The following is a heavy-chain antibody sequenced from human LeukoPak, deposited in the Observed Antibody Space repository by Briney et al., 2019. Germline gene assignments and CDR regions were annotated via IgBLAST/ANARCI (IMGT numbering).Heavy chain of an antibody. CDR2: ISSSSSYI. CDR3: ARGRSSSCPDY. CDR1: GFTLRSYT. J-gene: IGHJ4*02. V-gene: IGHV3-21*01. D-gene: IGHD6-13*01. Sequence: GGSLRLSCAASGFTLRSYTMNWVRQAPGKGLEWVSSISSSSSYIYYADSVKGRFTISRDNAKNSLYLQMNSLRAEDTAVYYCARGRSSSCPDYWGQGTLVTVSS.